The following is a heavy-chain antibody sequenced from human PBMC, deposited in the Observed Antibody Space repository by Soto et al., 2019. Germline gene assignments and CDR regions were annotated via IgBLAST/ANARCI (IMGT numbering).Heavy chain of an antibody. D-gene: IGHD6-13*01. Sequence: SETLSLTCTVSGGSISSGGYYWSWIRQHPGKGLEWIGYIYYSGSTYYNPSLKSRVTISVDTSKNQFSLKLSSVTAADTAVYYCAAGEASSRNLAPYYLDFWGQGTLVTV. CDR1: GGSISSGGYY. J-gene: IGHJ4*02. CDR3: AAGEASSRNLAPYYLDF. V-gene: IGHV4-31*03. CDR2: IYYSGST.